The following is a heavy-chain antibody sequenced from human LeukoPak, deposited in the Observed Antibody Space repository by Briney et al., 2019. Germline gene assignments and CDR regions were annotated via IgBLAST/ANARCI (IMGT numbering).Heavy chain of an antibody. CDR2: INHSGST. CDR3: AREGVASDCSGGSCHRGIFDY. Sequence: PSETLSLTCTVSGGSISSYYWSWIRQPPGKGLEWIGEINHSGSTNYNPSLKSRVTISVDTSKNQFSLKLSSVTAADTAVYYCAREGVASDCSGGSCHRGIFDYWGQGTLVTVSS. V-gene: IGHV4-34*01. D-gene: IGHD2-15*01. J-gene: IGHJ4*02. CDR1: GGSISSYY.